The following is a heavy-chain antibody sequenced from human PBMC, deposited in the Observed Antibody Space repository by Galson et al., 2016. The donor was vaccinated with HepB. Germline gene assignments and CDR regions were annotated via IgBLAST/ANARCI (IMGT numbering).Heavy chain of an antibody. D-gene: IGHD3-10*01. Sequence: SLRLSCAASGFTFDDYAMHWVRQAPGKGLEWVSGISWNSGSIGYADSVKGRFTISRDNAKNSLHLQMNSLRAEDTALYYCAKGGLVVQGDYYYGMDVWGQGTTVTVSS. CDR2: ISWNSGSI. CDR3: AKGGLVVQGDYYYGMDV. V-gene: IGHV3-9*01. CDR1: GFTFDDYA. J-gene: IGHJ6*02.